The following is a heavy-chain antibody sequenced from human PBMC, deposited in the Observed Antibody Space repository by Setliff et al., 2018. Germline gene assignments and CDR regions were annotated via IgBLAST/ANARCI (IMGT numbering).Heavy chain of an antibody. J-gene: IGHJ4*02. CDR1: GFSFTTNW. CDR3: VRGSGPWVVVAIPFDR. CDR2: IYPGDSDT. Sequence: PGESLKISCKTSGFSFTTNWIVWVRQMPGKGLEWVGIIYPGDSDTRYSPSLQGQVTISADTPTNTAYMELRSLRPDDTAVYYCVRGSGPWVVVAIPFDRWGQGTLVTVSS. V-gene: IGHV5-51*01. D-gene: IGHD2-2*02.